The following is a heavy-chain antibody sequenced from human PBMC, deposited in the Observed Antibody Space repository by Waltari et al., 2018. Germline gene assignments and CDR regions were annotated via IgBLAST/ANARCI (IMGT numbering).Heavy chain of an antibody. CDR2: IWYDGSNK. J-gene: IGHJ3*02. CDR3: AKVQDYGGNRREAFDS. D-gene: IGHD4-17*01. V-gene: IGHV3-33*06. Sequence: QVQLVESGGGVVQPGRSLRLSCAASGFTFSSYGMHWVRQAPGKGLEWVAVIWYDGSNKYYEDSVKGRFTISRDNSKNTLYLQMNSLRAEDTAVYYCAKVQDYGGNRREAFDSWGQGTMVTVSS. CDR1: GFTFSSYG.